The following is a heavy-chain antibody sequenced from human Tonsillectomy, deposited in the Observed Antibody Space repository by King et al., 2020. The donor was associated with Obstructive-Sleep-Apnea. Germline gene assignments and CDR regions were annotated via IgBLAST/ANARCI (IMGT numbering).Heavy chain of an antibody. CDR2: ISYDGNKK. J-gene: IGHJ4*02. CDR3: AYFDSSGYYSYFDY. CDR1: GFTFSSYS. D-gene: IGHD3-22*01. Sequence: VQLVESGGGVVQPGRSLRLSCAASGFTFSSYSMHWVRQAPGKGLEWVALISYDGNKKYYEYSVKGRFTISRDNSKSALFLPMNSLRAEDTAVYYCAYFDSSGYYSYFDYWGQGTLVTVSS. V-gene: IGHV3-30-3*01.